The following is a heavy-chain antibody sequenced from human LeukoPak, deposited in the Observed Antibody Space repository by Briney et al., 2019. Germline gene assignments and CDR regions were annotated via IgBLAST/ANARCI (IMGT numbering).Heavy chain of an antibody. CDR2: INYSGMS. V-gene: IGHV4-34*01. D-gene: IGHD3-9*01. CDR3: AIRLATSRLATATTWFDP. J-gene: IGHJ5*02. Sequence: SETLSLTCGVYGESFDGFYWNWIRQPPGKGLEWIGEINYSGMSDYNPALKSRVAISADSSKRQFSLDLTSVTAADTAVYYCAIRLATSRLATATTWFDPWGQGTPVSVSS. CDR1: GESFDGFY.